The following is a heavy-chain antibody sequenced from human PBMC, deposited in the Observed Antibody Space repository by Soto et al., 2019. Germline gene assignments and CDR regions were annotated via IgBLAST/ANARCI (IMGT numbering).Heavy chain of an antibody. CDR2: IYPGASET. Sequence: XASLKVCCQTSGNSFTNYWIGLVLQLPGKGLEWMAIIYPGASETTYDPSFQGQVTISADKSTRTAYLQWGNLKASDTAIYYCVARGYKSTNAFDVWGQGTLVT. CDR3: VARGYKSTNAFDV. D-gene: IGHD5-12*01. V-gene: IGHV5-51*01. J-gene: IGHJ3*01. CDR1: GNSFTNYW.